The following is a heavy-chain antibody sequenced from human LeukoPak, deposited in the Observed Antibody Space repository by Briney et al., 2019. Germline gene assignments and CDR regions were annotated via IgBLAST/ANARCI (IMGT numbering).Heavy chain of an antibody. V-gene: IGHV4-4*07. CDR1: GGSIRTYY. CDR2: IDTSGNT. Sequence: PSETLSLTCTVSGGSIRTYYWSWIRQPAGKGLEWIGRIDTSGNTNYDPSLKGRITMSVDTSKNQFSLKLSSVTAADTAVYYCARDWGSGWYVYWGQGTLVTVSS. CDR3: ARDWGSGWYVY. D-gene: IGHD6-19*01. J-gene: IGHJ4*02.